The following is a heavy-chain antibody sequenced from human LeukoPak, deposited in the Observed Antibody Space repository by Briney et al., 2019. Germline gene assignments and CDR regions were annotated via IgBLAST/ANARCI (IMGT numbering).Heavy chain of an antibody. CDR2: ISSSGSTK. Sequence: GGSLRLSCEASGFTFSSYEMNWVRQAPGKGLEWVSYISSSGSTKYYADSVKGRFTISRDNAKNSLYLQMNSLRAEDTAVYYCARDRNKMGNDYWGQGTLVTVSS. D-gene: IGHD1/OR15-1a*01. CDR1: GFTFSSYE. CDR3: ARDRNKMGNDY. V-gene: IGHV3-48*03. J-gene: IGHJ4*02.